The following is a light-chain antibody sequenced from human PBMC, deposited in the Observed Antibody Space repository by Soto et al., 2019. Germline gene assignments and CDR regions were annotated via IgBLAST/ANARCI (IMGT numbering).Light chain of an antibody. Sequence: EIVMTNSPATLSVSQGEVATLSCRASQSISSNLAWYQQKPGQAPRLVIFDASTRATGIPDRFTGRGSGTEFTLTISSLQSEDSAVYLCQQYNDWPPITFGGATKVDIK. CDR2: DAS. CDR3: QQYNDWPPIT. V-gene: IGKV3-15*01. CDR1: QSISSN. J-gene: IGKJ4*01.